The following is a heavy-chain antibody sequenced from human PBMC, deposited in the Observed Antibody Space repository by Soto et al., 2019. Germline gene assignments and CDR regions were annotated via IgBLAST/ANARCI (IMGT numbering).Heavy chain of an antibody. Sequence: XVSLRLSCAVSGFNVMSYWMSWVRQAPGKGLEWVASIKEDGSEIYYLHSVRGRFSISRDSAGNALHLTMNYSSAEDTGVYFCARDIGFDYVNWGQGTLVTVSS. CDR3: ARDIGFDYVN. J-gene: IGHJ4*02. V-gene: IGHV3-7*01. CDR1: GFNVMSYW. CDR2: IKEDGSEI. D-gene: IGHD3-16*01.